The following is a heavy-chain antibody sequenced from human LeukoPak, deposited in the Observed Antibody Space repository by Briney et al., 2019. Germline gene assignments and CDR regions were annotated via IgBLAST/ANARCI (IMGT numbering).Heavy chain of an antibody. D-gene: IGHD3-22*01. CDR1: GGSISSSSYY. Sequence: NASETLSLTCTISGGSISSSSYYWGWIRQPPGKGLEWIGSIYYSGSTYYNPSLKSRVTISVDTSKNQFSLKLSSVTAADTAVYYCAGTYYYDSSGFVWGQGTLVTVSS. J-gene: IGHJ4*02. CDR3: AGTYYYDSSGFV. V-gene: IGHV4-39*01. CDR2: IYYSGST.